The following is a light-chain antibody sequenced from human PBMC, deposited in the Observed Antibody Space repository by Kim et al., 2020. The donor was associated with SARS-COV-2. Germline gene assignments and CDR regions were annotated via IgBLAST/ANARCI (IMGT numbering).Light chain of an antibody. J-gene: IGKJ4*01. CDR3: QQYNNWHLT. Sequence: EIVMTQSPATLSVSPGERATLSCRASQSVSSNLAWYQQKPGQAPRLLIYGASIRATGIPARFSGSGSGTEFTLTISILQSEDFAVYYCQQYNNWHLTFGGGTKLEI. CDR1: QSVSSN. CDR2: GAS. V-gene: IGKV3D-15*03.